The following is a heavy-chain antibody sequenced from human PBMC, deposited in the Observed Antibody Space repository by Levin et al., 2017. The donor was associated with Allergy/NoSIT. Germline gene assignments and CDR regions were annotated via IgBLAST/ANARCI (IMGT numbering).Heavy chain of an antibody. CDR3: ARFYHDKNYFDY. Sequence: TGGSLRLSCAASGFIFSDAQMSWIRQAPGKGLEWVSYIVGTSLTNYLASVKGRFTISKDNAKNSLFLQMDSLRAEDTAVYYCARFYHDKNYFDYWGPGTPVTVSS. V-gene: IGHV3-11*03. CDR2: IVGTSLT. J-gene: IGHJ4*02. CDR1: GFIFSDAQ. D-gene: IGHD3-16*02.